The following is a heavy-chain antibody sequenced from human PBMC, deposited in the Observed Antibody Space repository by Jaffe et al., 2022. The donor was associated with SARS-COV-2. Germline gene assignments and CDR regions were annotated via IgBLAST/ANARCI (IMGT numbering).Heavy chain of an antibody. D-gene: IGHD4-17*01. CDR1: GYTFTSYY. CDR2: INPSGGST. V-gene: IGHV1-46*01. J-gene: IGHJ6*02. CDR3: ARVADYGDTYYYYGMDV. Sequence: QVQLVQSGAEVKKPGASVKVSCKASGYTFTSYYMHWVRQAPGQGLEWMGIINPSGGSTSYAQKFQGRVTMTRDTSTSTVYMELSSLRSEDTAVYYCARVADYGDTYYYYGMDVWGQGTTVTVSS.